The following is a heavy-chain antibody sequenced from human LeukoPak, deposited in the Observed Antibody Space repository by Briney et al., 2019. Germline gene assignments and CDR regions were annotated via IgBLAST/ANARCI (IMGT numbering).Heavy chain of an antibody. D-gene: IGHD3-10*01. CDR3: ARVPQLWFGESIDY. CDR1: GYTFTGYY. V-gene: IGHV1-2*02. J-gene: IGHJ4*02. Sequence: ASVKVSCKASGYTFTGYYMHWVRQAPGQGLEWMGWINPNSGGTNYAQKFQGRVTMTRDTSISTAYMELSRLRSDDTAVYYCARVPQLWFGESIDYWGQGTLVTVSS. CDR2: INPNSGGT.